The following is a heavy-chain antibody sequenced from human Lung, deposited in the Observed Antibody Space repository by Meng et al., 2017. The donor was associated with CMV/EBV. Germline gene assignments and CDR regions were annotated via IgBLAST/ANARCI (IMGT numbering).Heavy chain of an antibody. CDR1: GFTFSSYW. CDR3: ARVSGIAVAGTLGFGYYYYGMDV. V-gene: IGHV3-7*01. CDR2: IKQDGSEK. D-gene: IGHD6-19*01. J-gene: IGHJ6*02. Sequence: GGSLRLSCAASGFTFSSYWMSWVRQAPGKGLEWVANIKQDGSEKYYVDSVKGRFTISRDNAKNSLYLQMNSLRAEDTAVYYCARVSGIAVAGTLGFGYYYYGMDVWGQGTXVTVSS.